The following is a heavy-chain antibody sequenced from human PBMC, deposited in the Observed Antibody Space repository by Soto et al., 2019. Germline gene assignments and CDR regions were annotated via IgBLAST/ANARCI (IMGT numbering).Heavy chain of an antibody. Sequence: GASVKVSCKASGYTFTSYGISWVRQAPGQGLEWMGWISAYNGNTNYAQKLQGRVTMTTDTSTSTAYMELRSLRSDDTAVYYCARGKYSSSWYDYYYYYGMDVWGQGTTVTVSS. CDR3: ARGKYSSSWYDYYYYYGMDV. CDR2: ISAYNGNT. J-gene: IGHJ6*02. D-gene: IGHD6-13*01. V-gene: IGHV1-18*01. CDR1: GYTFTSYG.